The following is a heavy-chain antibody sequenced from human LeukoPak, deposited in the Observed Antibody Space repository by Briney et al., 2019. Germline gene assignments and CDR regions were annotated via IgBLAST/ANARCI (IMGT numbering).Heavy chain of an antibody. J-gene: IGHJ3*02. CDR3: ARDRIIYGDYGDAFDI. CDR2: ISSSYSYI. D-gene: IGHD4-17*01. CDR1: GFTFNYYE. Sequence: GGSLRLSCAASGFTFNYYEMNWVRQAPGKGLEWVSSISSSYSYIYYADSVKGRFTISRDNAKNSLYLQMNSLRAEDTAVYYCARDRIIYGDYGDAFDIWGQGTMVTVSS. V-gene: IGHV3-21*06.